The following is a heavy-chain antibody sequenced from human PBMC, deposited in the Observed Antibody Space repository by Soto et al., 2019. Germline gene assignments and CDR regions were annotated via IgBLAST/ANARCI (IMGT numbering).Heavy chain of an antibody. CDR3: AKEVSGGGPYYYYYYMDV. CDR2: ISGSGGST. D-gene: IGHD3-16*01. V-gene: IGHV3-23*01. J-gene: IGHJ6*03. Sequence: WVRQAPGKGLEWVSAISGSGGSTYYADSVKGRFTISRDNSKNTLYLQMNSLRAEDTAVYYCAKEVSGGGPYYYYYYMDVWGKGTTVTVSS.